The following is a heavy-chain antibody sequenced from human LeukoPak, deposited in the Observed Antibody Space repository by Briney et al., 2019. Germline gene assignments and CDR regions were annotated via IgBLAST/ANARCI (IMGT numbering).Heavy chain of an antibody. D-gene: IGHD3-10*01. J-gene: IGHJ4*02. Sequence: ASVEVSCKASGYTFTSYDINWVRQATGQGLEWMGWMNPNSGNTGYAQKFQGRVTITRNTSISTAYMELSSLRSEDTAVYYCARVKGYYGSGSYYTFDYWGQGTLVTVSS. CDR1: GYTFTSYD. CDR3: ARVKGYYGSGSYYTFDY. V-gene: IGHV1-8*03. CDR2: MNPNSGNT.